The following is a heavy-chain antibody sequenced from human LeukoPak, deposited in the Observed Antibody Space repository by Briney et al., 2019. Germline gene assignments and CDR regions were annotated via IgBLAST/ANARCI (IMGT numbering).Heavy chain of an antibody. CDR3: GRAGHSADKSGGDY. CDR1: GFTFSSYA. J-gene: IGHJ4*02. D-gene: IGHD1-26*01. Sequence: GGSLRLSCATSGFTFSSYAMSWVRQAPGKGLEWVSGIGASGGSTYYADSMKGRFTISRDNAKNSLFLQMTSLRAEAMAVYDWGRAGHSADKSGGDYWGQGTLVTVSS. V-gene: IGHV3-23*01. CDR2: IGASGGST.